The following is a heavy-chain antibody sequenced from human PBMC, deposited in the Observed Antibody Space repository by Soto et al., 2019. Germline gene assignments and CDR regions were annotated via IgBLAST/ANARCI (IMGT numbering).Heavy chain of an antibody. Sequence: GGSLRLACVSSGFTFSIYWMHWVRQAPGKGLVWVSRINSDGSSTSYADSVKGRFTISRDNAKNTLYLQMNSLRAEDTAVYYCATGAPLAAAGYYYYYGMDVWGQGTTVTVSS. J-gene: IGHJ6*01. CDR3: ATGAPLAAAGYYYYYGMDV. V-gene: IGHV3-74*01. D-gene: IGHD6-13*01. CDR1: GFTFSIYW. CDR2: INSDGSST.